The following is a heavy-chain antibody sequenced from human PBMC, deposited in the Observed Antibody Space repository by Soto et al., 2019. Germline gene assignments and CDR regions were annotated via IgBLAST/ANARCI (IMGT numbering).Heavy chain of an antibody. Sequence: QVQLVQSGAEVKTPGSSVKVSCESSGDTFNSYVISWVRQAPGQGLEWMGGVIPIIRVTHYAQKFQGRVTISAVSSTGTAYMELTKLGFEDTAFYYCARESLGDKGADYWGQGTLVTVSS. J-gene: IGHJ4*02. V-gene: IGHV1-69*04. CDR2: VIPIIRVT. CDR1: GDTFNSYV. D-gene: IGHD3-16*01. CDR3: ARESLGDKGADY.